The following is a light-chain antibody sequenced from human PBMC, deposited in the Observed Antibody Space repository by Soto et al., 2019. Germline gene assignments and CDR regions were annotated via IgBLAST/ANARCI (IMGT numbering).Light chain of an antibody. CDR3: QQYNSYPHT. V-gene: IGKV1-5*03. Sequence: DIQMTQSPSTLSGSVGDRVTITCRASQTISSWLAWYQQKPGKVPKFLIYKASSLQSGVPSRFSGSGSGTEFTLTISSLQPDDFATYYCQQYNSYPHTFGQGTK. J-gene: IGKJ2*01. CDR2: KAS. CDR1: QTISSW.